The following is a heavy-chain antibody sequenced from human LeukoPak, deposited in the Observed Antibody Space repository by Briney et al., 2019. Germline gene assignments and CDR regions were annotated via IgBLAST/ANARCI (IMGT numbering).Heavy chain of an antibody. Sequence: GGSLRLSCAASGFTFSSYSMNRVRQAPGKGLEWVSYISSSSSTIYYADSVKGRFTISRDNAKNSLCLQMNSLRAEDTAVYYCASWMGYWGQGTLVTVSS. V-gene: IGHV3-48*04. D-gene: IGHD2-2*03. CDR2: ISSSSSTI. J-gene: IGHJ4*02. CDR3: ASWMGY. CDR1: GFTFSSYS.